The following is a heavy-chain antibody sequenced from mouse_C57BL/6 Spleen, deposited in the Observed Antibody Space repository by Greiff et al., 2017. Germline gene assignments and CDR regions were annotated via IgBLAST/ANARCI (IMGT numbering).Heavy chain of an antibody. CDR3: TRGYYAMDY. CDR2: IRLKSDNYAT. V-gene: IGHV6-3*01. J-gene: IGHJ4*01. Sequence: DVKLVESGGGLVQPGGSMKLSCVASGFTFSNYWMNWVRQSPETGLEWVAQIRLKSDNYATHYAESVKGRFTISRDDSKSSVYLQMNNLRAEDTGIYYCTRGYYAMDYWGQGTSVTVSS. CDR1: GFTFSNYW.